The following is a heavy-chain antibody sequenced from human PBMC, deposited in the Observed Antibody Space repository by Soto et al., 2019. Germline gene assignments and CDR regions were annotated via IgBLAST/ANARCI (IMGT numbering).Heavy chain of an antibody. J-gene: IGHJ4*02. V-gene: IGHV1-18*01. CDR3: ARDSPSSGLLGTNY. Sequence: HLVQSGPEVKKPGASMKVSCEASGYAFSNYGISWVRQAPGQGLEWMGWISVYLRTTRYAQKFQDRLTMTTDTATNTVYMELRSLTSDDTALYFCARDSPSSGLLGTNYWGQGTRVTVSS. D-gene: IGHD6-19*01. CDR2: ISVYLRTT. CDR1: GYAFSNYG.